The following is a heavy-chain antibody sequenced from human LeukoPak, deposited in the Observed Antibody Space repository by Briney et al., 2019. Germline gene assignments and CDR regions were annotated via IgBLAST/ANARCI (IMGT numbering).Heavy chain of an antibody. CDR3: AKDPGEKLVNSLGAAFD. D-gene: IGHD1-26*01. Sequence: AGGSLRLSCAASGFTFSSYGMHWVRQAPGKGLEWVAVIWYDGSNKYYADSVKGRFTISRDNSKNTLYLQMNSLRAEDTAVYYCAKDPGEKLVNSLGAAFDWGQGTLVTVSS. CDR1: GFTFSSYG. CDR2: IWYDGSNK. J-gene: IGHJ4*02. V-gene: IGHV3-33*06.